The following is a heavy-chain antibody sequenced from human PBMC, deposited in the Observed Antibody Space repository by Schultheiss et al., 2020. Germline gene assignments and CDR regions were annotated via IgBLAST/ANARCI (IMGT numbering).Heavy chain of an antibody. CDR2: INHSGST. D-gene: IGHD3-3*01. CDR3: ARAGPGGRFLGY. CDR1: GGSISSGGYY. J-gene: IGHJ4*02. Sequence: SETLSLTCTVSGGSISSGGYYWSWIRQPPGKGLEWIGEINHSGSTNYNPSLKSRVTISVDTSKNQFSLKLSSVTAADTAVYYCARAGPGGRFLGYWGQGTLVTVSS. V-gene: IGHV4-39*07.